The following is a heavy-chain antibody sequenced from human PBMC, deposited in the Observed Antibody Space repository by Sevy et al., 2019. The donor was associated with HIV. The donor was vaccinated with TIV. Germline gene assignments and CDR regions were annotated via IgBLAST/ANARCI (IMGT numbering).Heavy chain of an antibody. CDR3: GREMISMVPGVPDAFDI. J-gene: IGHJ3*02. Sequence: GRSLRLSCAASGFTFSTYWMHWVRQAPGKGLVWVSRINSDGSNTNYADSVKGRFTTSRDNAKNTLYLQMNSLRADDTALYYCGREMISMVPGVPDAFDIWGQGTMVTVSS. D-gene: IGHD3-10*01. CDR1: GFTFSTYW. CDR2: INSDGSNT. V-gene: IGHV3-74*01.